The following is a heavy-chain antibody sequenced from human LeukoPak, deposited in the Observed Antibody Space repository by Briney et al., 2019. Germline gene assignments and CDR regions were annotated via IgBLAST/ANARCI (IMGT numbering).Heavy chain of an antibody. CDR1: GGSILTTNW. V-gene: IGHV4-4*02. CDR3: ARESGAFSPFGF. J-gene: IGHJ4*02. Sequence: PSETQSLTCAVSGGSILTTNWWSWVRPPPGKGLEWIGEVHLSGTSNYNPSLKSRVSMSIDKSKNQLSLKLTSVTAADTAMYYCARESGAFSPFGFWGQGTLVTVSS. CDR2: VHLSGTS. D-gene: IGHD1-26*01.